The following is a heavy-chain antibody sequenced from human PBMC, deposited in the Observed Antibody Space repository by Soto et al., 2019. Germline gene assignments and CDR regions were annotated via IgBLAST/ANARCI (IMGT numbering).Heavy chain of an antibody. CDR3: ARESSSSCHDY. D-gene: IGHD6-13*01. V-gene: IGHV1-18*01. Sequence: QVQLVQSGAEVKKPGASVKVSCKASGYTFTSYGISWVRQAPGQGLEWMGWISAYNGNTNYEQKLQGRVTMTTDTATSTAYIELRSLRSDYTAVYYCARESSSSCHDYWGQGTLVTVSS. CDR2: ISAYNGNT. CDR1: GYTFTSYG. J-gene: IGHJ4*02.